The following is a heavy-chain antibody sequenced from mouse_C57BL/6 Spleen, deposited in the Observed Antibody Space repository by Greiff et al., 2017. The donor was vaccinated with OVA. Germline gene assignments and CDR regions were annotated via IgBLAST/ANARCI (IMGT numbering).Heavy chain of an antibody. CDR3: ARLDYYGSLFDY. D-gene: IGHD1-1*01. Sequence: EVKLVESGGGLVKPGGSLKLSCAASGFTFSDYGMHWVRQAPEKGLEWVAYISSGSSTIYYADTVKGRFTIPRDNAKNTLFLQMTSLRSEDTAMYYCARLDYYGSLFDYWGQGTTLTVSS. CDR1: GFTFSDYG. CDR2: ISSGSSTI. J-gene: IGHJ2*01. V-gene: IGHV5-17*01.